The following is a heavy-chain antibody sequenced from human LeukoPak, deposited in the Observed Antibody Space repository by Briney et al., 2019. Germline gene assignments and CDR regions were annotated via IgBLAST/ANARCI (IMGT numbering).Heavy chain of an antibody. D-gene: IGHD6-19*01. V-gene: IGHV1-58*02. J-gene: IGHJ4*02. CDR1: GFTXTSSA. Sequence: GASVKVSCKASGFTXTSSAMQRVRQARGQRLEWIGWIVIGSGNTNYAQKFQERVTITTDMSTSTAYMELSSRRSEDTAVYYCAADQGSGWYVWGQGTLLTVSS. CDR3: AADQGSGWYV. CDR2: IVIGSGNT.